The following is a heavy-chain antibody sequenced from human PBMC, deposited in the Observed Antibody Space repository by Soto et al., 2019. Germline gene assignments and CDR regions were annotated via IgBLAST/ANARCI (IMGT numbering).Heavy chain of an antibody. D-gene: IGHD2-21*02. CDR2: INPNSGGA. J-gene: IGHJ5*02. Sequence: ASVKVSCKASGYTFTGYYMHWVRQAPGQGLEWMGWINPNSGGANYAQKFQGRVTMTRDTSISTAYMELSRLRSDDTAVYYCARDIVVVTAIRTLNWFDPWGQGTLVTVSS. CDR1: GYTFTGYY. V-gene: IGHV1-2*02. CDR3: ARDIVVVTAIRTLNWFDP.